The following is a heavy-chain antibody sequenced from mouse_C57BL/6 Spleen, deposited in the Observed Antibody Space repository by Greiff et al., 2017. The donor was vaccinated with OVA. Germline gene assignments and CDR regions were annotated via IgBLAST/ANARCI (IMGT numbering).Heavy chain of an antibody. CDR1: GFTFSSYA. CDR2: ISSGGDYI. V-gene: IGHV5-9-1*02. CDR3: TRDMGYYGSSSYWYFDV. D-gene: IGHD1-1*01. Sequence: EVQRVESGEGLVKPGGSLKLSCAASGFTFSSYAMSWVRQTPEKRLEWVAYISSGGDYIYYADTVKGRFTISRDNARNTLYLQMSSLKSEDTAMYYCTRDMGYYGSSSYWYFDVWGTGTTVTVSS. J-gene: IGHJ1*03.